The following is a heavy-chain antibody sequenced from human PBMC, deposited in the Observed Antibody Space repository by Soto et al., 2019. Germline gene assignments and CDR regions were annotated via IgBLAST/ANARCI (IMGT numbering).Heavy chain of an antibody. Sequence: GGSLRLSCAASGFTFSSYAMSWVRQAPGKGLEWVSAVSGSGGSTYYADSVKGRFTISRDNSKNTLYLQMNSLRAEDTAVYCCAKGARNTMVRGVITPVDYWGQGTLVTVSS. V-gene: IGHV3-23*01. CDR2: VSGSGGST. CDR1: GFTFSSYA. D-gene: IGHD3-10*01. J-gene: IGHJ4*02. CDR3: AKGARNTMVRGVITPVDY.